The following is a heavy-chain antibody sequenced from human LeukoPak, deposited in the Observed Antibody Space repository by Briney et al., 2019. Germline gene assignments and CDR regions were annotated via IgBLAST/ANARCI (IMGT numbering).Heavy chain of an antibody. CDR1: GGSISSGGYY. CDR2: IFDSGST. J-gene: IGHJ5*02. Sequence: SETLSLTCTVSGGSISSGGYYWSWIRQHPGKGLEWIVYIFDSGSTNYNPSLKSRVTISVYTSKNQFSLKLSSVSAADTAVYHCARVLSIVVVPGATFWFDPWGQGTLVTVSS. D-gene: IGHD2-2*01. CDR3: ARVLSIVVVPGATFWFDP. V-gene: IGHV4-31*03.